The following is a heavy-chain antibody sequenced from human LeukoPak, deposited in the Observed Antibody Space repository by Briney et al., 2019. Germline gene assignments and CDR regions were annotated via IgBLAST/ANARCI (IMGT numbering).Heavy chain of an antibody. CDR1: GGSFSGYY. D-gene: IGHD5-12*01. CDR2: INHSGST. Sequence: SETLSLTCAVYGGSFSGYYWSWIRQPPGKGLEWIGEINHSGSTNYNPSLKSRVTISVDTSKNQFSLKLSSVTAADTAVYYCARDRGPYSGYDSYYFDYWGQGTLVTVSS. CDR3: ARDRGPYSGYDSYYFDY. J-gene: IGHJ4*02. V-gene: IGHV4-34*01.